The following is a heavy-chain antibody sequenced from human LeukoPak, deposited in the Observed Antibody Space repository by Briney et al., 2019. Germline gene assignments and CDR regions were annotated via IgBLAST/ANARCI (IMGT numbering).Heavy chain of an antibody. CDR2: IRSDGYNK. D-gene: IGHD1-14*01. CDR3: AKDSRNLPFDY. V-gene: IGHV3-30*02. Sequence: PGGSLRLSCAASGFTFSGSGMHWVRQAPGKGLEWVAFIRSDGYNKYYADSVKGRFTISRDNSKNTLYLQMNSLRGEDTAVYYCAKDSRNLPFDYWGQGTLVTVSS. J-gene: IGHJ4*02. CDR1: GFTFSGSG.